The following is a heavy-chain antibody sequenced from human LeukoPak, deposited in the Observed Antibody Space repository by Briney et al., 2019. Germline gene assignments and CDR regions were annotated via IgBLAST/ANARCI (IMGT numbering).Heavy chain of an antibody. CDR3: ARDRGSGSFDY. CDR1: GYTFTGYY. Sequence: GASVKVSCKASGYTFTGYYMHWVRQAPGQGLEWMGWISAYNGNTNYAQKLQGRVTMTTDTSTSTAYMELRSLRSDDTAVYYCARDRGSGSFDYWGQGTLVTVSS. D-gene: IGHD3-10*01. V-gene: IGHV1-18*04. J-gene: IGHJ4*02. CDR2: ISAYNGNT.